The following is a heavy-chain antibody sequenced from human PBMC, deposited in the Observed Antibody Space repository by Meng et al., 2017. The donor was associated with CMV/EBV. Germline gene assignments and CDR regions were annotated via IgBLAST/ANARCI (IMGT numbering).Heavy chain of an antibody. CDR1: GFTFSNAW. Sequence: SCAASGFTFSNAWMSWVRQAPGKGLEWVGRIKSKTEGRTTDYAATVKGRFTISRDDSKNTLYLQMNSLKTEDTAVYYCTTDLRWFDPWGQGTLVTVSS. CDR2: IKSKTEGRTT. J-gene: IGHJ5*02. V-gene: IGHV3-15*01. CDR3: TTDLRWFDP.